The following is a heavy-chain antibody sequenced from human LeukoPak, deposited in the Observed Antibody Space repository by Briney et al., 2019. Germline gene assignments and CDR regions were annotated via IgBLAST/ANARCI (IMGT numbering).Heavy chain of an antibody. CDR2: ISWNSGTM. CDR3: ARDLDYYHGSDYYYDAFDI. D-gene: IGHD3-22*01. Sequence: GGSLRLSCAAFGFTFEDYAMHWVRRGPGKGLEWVSGISWNSGTMGYADSVKGRFTISRDNAKNSLYLQMNSLRAEDTAVYYCARDLDYYHGSDYYYDAFDIWGQGTTVTVSS. J-gene: IGHJ3*02. V-gene: IGHV3-9*01. CDR1: GFTFEDYA.